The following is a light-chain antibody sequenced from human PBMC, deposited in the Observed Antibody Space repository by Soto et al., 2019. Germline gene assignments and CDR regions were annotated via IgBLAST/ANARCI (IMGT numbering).Light chain of an antibody. J-gene: IGKJ4*01. CDR3: QQLNTYPFT. Sequence: DIQLTQSPSFLSASVGDRVTITCRASQGLNSYFAWYQQKPGKAPRLLLYATSTLRSVFPSRFSGSGSGTELTLTISSLRPEDVATYYCQQLNTYPFTFGGGTKVEIK. CDR2: ATS. V-gene: IGKV1-9*01. CDR1: QGLNSY.